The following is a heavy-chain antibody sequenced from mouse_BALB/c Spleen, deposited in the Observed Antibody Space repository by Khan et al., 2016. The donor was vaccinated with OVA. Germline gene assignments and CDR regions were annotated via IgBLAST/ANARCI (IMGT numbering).Heavy chain of an antibody. CDR3: ARKNYYDYDPFPY. V-gene: IGHV3-2*02. D-gene: IGHD2-4*01. CDR1: GYSITSEYA. Sequence: VQLKQSGPGLVKPSLSLSLTCTVTGYSITSEYAWNWIRQFPGNKLEWMGYIDYSGNTRFNPSLKSRTSITRETFKNQFFLQLNSVTAEDTATYYCARKNYYDYDPFPYWGQGTLVTVSA. CDR2: IDYSGNT. J-gene: IGHJ3*01.